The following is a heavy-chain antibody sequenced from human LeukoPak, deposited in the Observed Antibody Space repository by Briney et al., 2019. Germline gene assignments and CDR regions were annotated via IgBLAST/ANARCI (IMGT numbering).Heavy chain of an antibody. D-gene: IGHD1-20*01. Sequence: PGASVKVSCKASGYTFTGYYMHWVRQAPGQGLEWMGWINPNSGGTNYAQKFQGRVTMTRDTSISTAYMELSRLRSDDTAVYYCARVAAIRITGTAPSFDPWGQGTLVTVSS. CDR1: GYTFTGYY. CDR3: ARVAAIRITGTAPSFDP. CDR2: INPNSGGT. J-gene: IGHJ5*02. V-gene: IGHV1-2*02.